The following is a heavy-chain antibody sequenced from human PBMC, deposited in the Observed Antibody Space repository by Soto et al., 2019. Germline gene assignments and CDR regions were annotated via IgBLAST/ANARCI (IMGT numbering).Heavy chain of an antibody. CDR3: ARDYSNYEATPGPFDP. V-gene: IGHV1-69*12. CDR1: GGTFSSYA. D-gene: IGHD4-4*01. Sequence: QVQLVQSGAEVKKPGSSVKVSCKASGGTFSSYAISWVRQAPGQGLEWMGGIIPIFGTANYAQKFQGRVTITADESTSPAYMELSSLRSEDTAVYYCARDYSNYEATPGPFDPWGQGTLVTVSS. CDR2: IIPIFGTA. J-gene: IGHJ5*02.